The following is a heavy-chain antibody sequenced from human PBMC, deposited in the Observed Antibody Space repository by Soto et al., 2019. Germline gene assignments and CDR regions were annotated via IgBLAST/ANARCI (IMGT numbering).Heavy chain of an antibody. CDR3: ARQSITTVVEGGYFDP. CDR2: MYHSGDT. CDR1: GDSISNYY. J-gene: IGHJ2*01. Sequence: QVQLQESGPGLVMPSETLSLTCSVSGDSISNYYWSWIRQPPGKGLEWIGNMYHSGDTEYNSALNSLVTIFVDKAKNQFSLNVSSVTASDTAVYYCARQSITTVVEGGYFDPWGRGTLVTVAS. V-gene: IGHV4-59*08. D-gene: IGHD2-21*01.